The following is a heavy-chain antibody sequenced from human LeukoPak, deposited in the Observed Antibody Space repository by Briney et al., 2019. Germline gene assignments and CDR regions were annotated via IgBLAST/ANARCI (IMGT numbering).Heavy chain of an antibody. CDR3: AGAYSYIFDY. D-gene: IGHD5-18*01. Sequence: AASVKVSCKASGGTFSSYAISWVRQAPGQGLEWMGGIIPIFGTANYAQKFQGRVTITADESTSTAYMELSSLRSEDTAVYYCAGAYSYIFDYWGQGTLVTVSS. CDR1: GGTFSSYA. V-gene: IGHV1-69*13. CDR2: IIPIFGTA. J-gene: IGHJ4*02.